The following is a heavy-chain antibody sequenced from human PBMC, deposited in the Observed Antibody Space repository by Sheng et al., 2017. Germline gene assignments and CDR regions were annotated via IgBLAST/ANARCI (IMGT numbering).Heavy chain of an antibody. CDR2: IIPILGIA. J-gene: IGHJ6*03. D-gene: IGHD6-19*01. CDR3: ARGRGSSGWYYYYYMDV. V-gene: IGHV1-69*04. CDR1: GGTFSSYA. Sequence: QVQLVQSGAEVKKPGSSVKVSCKASGGTFSSYAISWVRQAPGQGLEWMGGIIPILGIANYAQKFQGRVTITADKSTSTAYMELSSLRSEDTAVYYCARGRGSSGWYYYYYMDVWGKGTTVTVSS.